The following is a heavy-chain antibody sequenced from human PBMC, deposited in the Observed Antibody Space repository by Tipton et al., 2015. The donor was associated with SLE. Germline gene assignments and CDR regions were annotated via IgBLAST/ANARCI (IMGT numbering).Heavy chain of an antibody. CDR1: GFTFSSYA. D-gene: IGHD4-17*01. CDR2: ISGSGGST. CDR3: TTDLLRSPYYYYGMDV. Sequence: SLRLSCAASGFTFSSYAMSWVRQAPGKGLEWVSAISGSGGSTYYADSVKGRFTISRDNSKNTMYLQMNSLRAEDTAVYYCTTDLLRSPYYYYGMDVWGQGTTVTVSS. V-gene: IGHV3-23*01. J-gene: IGHJ6*02.